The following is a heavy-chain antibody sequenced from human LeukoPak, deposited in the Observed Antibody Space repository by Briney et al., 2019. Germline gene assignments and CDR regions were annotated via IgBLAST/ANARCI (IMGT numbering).Heavy chain of an antibody. CDR1: GFTFSNYA. Sequence: PGRSLRLSCAASGFTFSNYAMHWVRQAPGKGLEWVAVISYDGSNKYYADSVKRRFTISRDNSKNMLYLQMSSLRVEDTAVYHCAGDPRNQVIVVAGTLFDYWGQGALVSVSS. V-gene: IGHV3-30-3*01. CDR3: AGDPRNQVIVVAGTLFDY. D-gene: IGHD6-19*01. CDR2: ISYDGSNK. J-gene: IGHJ4*02.